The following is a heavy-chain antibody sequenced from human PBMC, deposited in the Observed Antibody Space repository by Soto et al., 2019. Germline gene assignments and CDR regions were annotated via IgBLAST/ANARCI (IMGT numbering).Heavy chain of an antibody. CDR2: IYPGDSDT. CDR1: GYSFTSYW. D-gene: IGHD2-15*01. V-gene: IGHV5-51*01. J-gene: IGHJ6*02. CDR3: ARLADYCTGGSCYHGMDV. Sequence: GESLKISCKGSGYSFTSYWIGWVRQMPGKGLERMGIIYPGDSDTRYSPSFQGQVTISADKSISTAYLQWSSLKASDTAMYYCARLADYCTGGSCYHGMDVWGQGTTVTVSS.